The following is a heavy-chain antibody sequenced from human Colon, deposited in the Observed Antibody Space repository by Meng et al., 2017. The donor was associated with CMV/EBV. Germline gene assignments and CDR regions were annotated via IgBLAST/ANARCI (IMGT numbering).Heavy chain of an antibody. D-gene: IGHD3-16*01. V-gene: IGHV1-2*02. J-gene: IGHJ1*01. Sequence: QGQRVQSGAEVGKPGASVMVSCKASGYSFTGYYIHWVRQSPGQGLEWMGWMDPTTGRTDYAQKFQSTVTMTRDTSISTAYLELSRLTSDDTAVYYCASHSSYVWGSHHWGQGTLVTVSS. CDR1: GYSFTGYY. CDR3: ASHSSYVWGSHH. CDR2: MDPTTGRT.